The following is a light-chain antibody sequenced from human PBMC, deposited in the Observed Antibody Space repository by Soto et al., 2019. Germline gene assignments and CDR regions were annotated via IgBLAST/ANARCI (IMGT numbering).Light chain of an antibody. J-gene: IGKJ1*01. V-gene: IGKV2-28*01. CDR2: LGS. CDR1: QILLHSNGYNY. CDR3: MQPLQSWT. Sequence: DIVITQSPLSLPVTPGEPASISCSSSQILLHSNGYNYLDWYLQKPGQSPQLLIYLGSNRASGVPDRFSGSGSGTDFTLKISRVEAEDVGVYYCMQPLQSWTFGQGTKVDIK.